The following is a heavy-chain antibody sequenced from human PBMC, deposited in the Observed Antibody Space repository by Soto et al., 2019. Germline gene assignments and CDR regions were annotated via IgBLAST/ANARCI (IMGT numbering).Heavy chain of an antibody. D-gene: IGHD6-6*01. J-gene: IGHJ3*01. Sequence: VQLLESGGALVQPGGSLRLSCAASGFAFSSYPLSWVRQAPEKGLEWVSGISDSGGLTYNADSVKGRFTISRDNSKNTLYLQMTSLRAEDTAVYFCARRAFGSSRAFDLWGQGTVVTVAS. V-gene: IGHV3-23*01. CDR3: ARRAFGSSRAFDL. CDR2: ISDSGGLT. CDR1: GFAFSSYP.